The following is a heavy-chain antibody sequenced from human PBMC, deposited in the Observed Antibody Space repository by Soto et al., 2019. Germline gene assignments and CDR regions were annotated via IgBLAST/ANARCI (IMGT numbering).Heavy chain of an antibody. J-gene: IGHJ5*02. D-gene: IGHD3-22*01. Sequence: WTWIRQPPGRGLEWIGYMYYSGSFNYNPSLESRVIISVDTSKNQFSLRLSSVTAADTAVYYCASAYYDTVGFGLDPWGQGALVTVSS. V-gene: IGHV4-59*01. CDR3: ASAYYDTVGFGLDP. CDR2: MYYSGSF.